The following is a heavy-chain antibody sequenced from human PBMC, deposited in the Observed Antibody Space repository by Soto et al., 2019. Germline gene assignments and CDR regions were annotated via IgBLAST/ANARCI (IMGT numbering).Heavy chain of an antibody. CDR3: ARGVKMATIRGNWFDP. J-gene: IGHJ5*02. CDR2: INHSGST. D-gene: IGHD5-12*01. V-gene: IGHV4-34*01. Sequence: SETLSLTCAVYGGSFSGYYWSWIRQPPGKGLEWIGEINHSGSTNYNPSLKSRVTISVDTSKNQFSLKLSSVTAADTAVYYCARGVKMATIRGNWFDPWGQGTLVTVS. CDR1: GGSFSGYY.